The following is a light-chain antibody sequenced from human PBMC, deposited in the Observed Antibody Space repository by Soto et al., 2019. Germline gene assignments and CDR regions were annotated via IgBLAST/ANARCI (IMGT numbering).Light chain of an antibody. CDR1: QSISTW. V-gene: IGKV1-5*01. CDR2: DAS. J-gene: IGKJ1*01. CDR3: QQYKSGWT. Sequence: TLSASVGDRVTITCRASQSISTWLAWYQQKPGKAPKLLIYDASSLESGVPSRFSGSGSGTEFTLTISSLQPDDFATYYCQQYKSGWTFGQGTKVDIK.